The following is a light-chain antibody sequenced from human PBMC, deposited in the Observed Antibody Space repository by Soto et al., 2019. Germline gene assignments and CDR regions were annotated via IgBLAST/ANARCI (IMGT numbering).Light chain of an antibody. CDR1: QSVSNN. CDR2: FAS. CDR3: QHYNKWPLT. J-gene: IGKJ4*01. Sequence: EIVMTQSPATLSVSPGERATLSCRASQSVSNNLAWYQQKPGQAPRLLIYFASTRATGIPARFSGSGSETEFTLTISRLQSEDFAVYYCQHYNKWPLTFGGGTKVET. V-gene: IGKV3-15*01.